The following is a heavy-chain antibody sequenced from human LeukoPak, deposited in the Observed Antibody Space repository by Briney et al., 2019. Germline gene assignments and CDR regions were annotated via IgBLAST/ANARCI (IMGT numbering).Heavy chain of an antibody. CDR2: ISYDGSNK. Sequence: GGSLRLSCAASGFTFSSYGMHWVRQAPGKGLEWVAVISYDGSNKYYADSVKGRFTISRDNSKNTLYLQMNSLRAEDTAVYYCVRDYVWGTYEPDYWGQGILVTVSS. D-gene: IGHD3-16*01. CDR1: GFTFSSYG. J-gene: IGHJ4*02. CDR3: VRDYVWGTYEPDY. V-gene: IGHV3-30*03.